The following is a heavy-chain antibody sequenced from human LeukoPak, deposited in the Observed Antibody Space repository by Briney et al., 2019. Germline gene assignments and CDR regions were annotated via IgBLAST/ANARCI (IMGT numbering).Heavy chain of an antibody. D-gene: IGHD6-13*01. V-gene: IGHV1-69*06. CDR1: GGTFSSYA. CDR2: IIPIFGTA. Sequence: SVKVSCKASGGTFSSYAISWVRQAPGQGLEWMGGIIPIFGTANYAQKFQGRVTITADKSTSTAYMELSSLRSEDTAVYYCAILARGIAAAGTIDYWGQGTLVTVSS. CDR3: AILARGIAAAGTIDY. J-gene: IGHJ4*02.